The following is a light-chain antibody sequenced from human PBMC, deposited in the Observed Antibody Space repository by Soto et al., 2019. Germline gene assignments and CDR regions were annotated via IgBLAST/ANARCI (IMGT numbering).Light chain of an antibody. J-gene: IGKJ4*01. V-gene: IGKV1-33*01. CDR3: QHYDHLPPLS. CDR2: DAS. CDR1: QDIRNY. Sequence: DIQMTQSPSSLSASVGDRVTITCQASQDIRNYLNWYQQKPGKAPNLLIYDASNLRAGVPSRFXGSGSETEFTFTISSLQPEDIATYYCQHYDHLPPLSFGGGTKVEIK.